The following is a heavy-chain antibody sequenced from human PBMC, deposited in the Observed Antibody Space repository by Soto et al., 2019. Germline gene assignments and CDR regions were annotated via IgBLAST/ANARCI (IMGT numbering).Heavy chain of an antibody. D-gene: IGHD3-10*01. V-gene: IGHV4-59*01. Sequence: PSETLSLTCTVSGGSISSYYWSWIRQPPGKGLEWIGYIYYSGSTNYNPSLKSRVTISVDTSKNQFSLKLSSVTAADTAVYYCAREGGSGSYTESGFLRYFDYWGQGTLVTVSS. CDR3: AREGGSGSYTESGFLRYFDY. J-gene: IGHJ4*02. CDR1: GGSISSYY. CDR2: IYYSGST.